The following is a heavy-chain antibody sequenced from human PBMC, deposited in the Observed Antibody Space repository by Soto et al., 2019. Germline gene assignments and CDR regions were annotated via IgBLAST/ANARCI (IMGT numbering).Heavy chain of an antibody. CDR1: GSSVSSYY. CDR3: ARGASWQLPFDY. V-gene: IGHV4-59*02. Sequence: PSETLSLTCTVSGSSVSSYYWSWIRQPPGKRLEWIGYISYSGSTDYNPSLKSRVTISGDTSKNQFSLKVSSVTAADTAVYYCARGASWQLPFDYWGQGTLVTVSS. D-gene: IGHD6-13*01. CDR2: ISYSGST. J-gene: IGHJ4*02.